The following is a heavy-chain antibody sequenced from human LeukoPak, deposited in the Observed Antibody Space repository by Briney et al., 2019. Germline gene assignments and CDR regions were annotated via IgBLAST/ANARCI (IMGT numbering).Heavy chain of an antibody. CDR3: AKDRGAFGGVIVFDY. Sequence: PGGSLRLSCAASGFTFSSYSMNWVRQAPGKGLEWVSYISSSSSTIYYADSVKGRFTISRDNAKNSLYLQMNSLRAEDTAVYYCAKDRGAFGGVIVFDYWGQGTLVTVSS. D-gene: IGHD3-16*02. CDR1: GFTFSSYS. V-gene: IGHV3-48*01. CDR2: ISSSSSTI. J-gene: IGHJ4*02.